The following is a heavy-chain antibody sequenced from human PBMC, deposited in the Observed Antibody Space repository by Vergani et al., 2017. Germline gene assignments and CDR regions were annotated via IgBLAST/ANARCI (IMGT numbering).Heavy chain of an antibody. Sequence: QVQLVQSRAEVRKSGASVKDSRSLSGFTLTCYGLHWVQQSPGQGLEWMGWINPGNGSPSYAKKFQGRFTMTRDMSTTTAYTDLSSLTSECMAVYYCTRWWYYDSIAYWAYWGQGTLVTVSS. CDR3: TRWWYYDSIAYWAY. CDR2: INPGNGSP. V-gene: IGHV1-38-4*01. D-gene: IGHD3-16*01. J-gene: IGHJ4*02. CDR1: GFTLTCYG.